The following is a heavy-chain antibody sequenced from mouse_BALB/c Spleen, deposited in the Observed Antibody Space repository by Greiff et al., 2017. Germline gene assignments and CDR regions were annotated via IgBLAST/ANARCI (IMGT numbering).Heavy chain of an antibody. CDR3: ARVLYGPLDY. V-gene: IGHV5-17*02. CDR2: ISSGSSTI. Sequence: EVNLVESGGGLVQPGGSRKLSCAASGFTFSSFGMHWVRQAPEKGLEWVAYISSGSSTIYYADTVKGRFTISRDNPKNTLFLQMTSLRSEDTAMYYCARVLYGPLDYWGQGTTLTVSS. D-gene: IGHD1-2*01. CDR1: GFTFSSFG. J-gene: IGHJ2*01.